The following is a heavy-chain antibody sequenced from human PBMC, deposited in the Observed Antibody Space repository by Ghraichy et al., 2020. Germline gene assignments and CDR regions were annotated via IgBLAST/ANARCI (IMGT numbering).Heavy chain of an antibody. CDR3: ARVSQPVFGVVTHYYMDV. CDR2: IIPIFGRA. Sequence: SVKVSCRASGGTFNSYAVIWVRQAPGQGLEWMGDIIPIFGRANYAQKFQGRVTITADESTCTAYMEVSSLRSEDTAVYYCARVSQPVFGVVTHYYMDVWGKGTTVTVSS. V-gene: IGHV1-69*13. D-gene: IGHD3-3*01. CDR1: GGTFNSYA. J-gene: IGHJ6*03.